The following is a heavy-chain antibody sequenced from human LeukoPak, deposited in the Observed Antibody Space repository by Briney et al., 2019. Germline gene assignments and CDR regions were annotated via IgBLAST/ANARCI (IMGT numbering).Heavy chain of an antibody. CDR1: GFTFSSYW. CDR3: TRAITYFYGSVTYDWFDS. V-gene: IGHV3-74*01. Sequence: GGSLRLSCAASGFTFSSYWMHWVRQTPGRGLMWVARIKSDGSTIYADSVQGRFIISRDNAKNMVYLQMNSLRADDTAIYYCTRAITYFYGSVTYDWFDSWGQGTRVTVSS. J-gene: IGHJ5*01. CDR2: IKSDGST. D-gene: IGHD3-10*01.